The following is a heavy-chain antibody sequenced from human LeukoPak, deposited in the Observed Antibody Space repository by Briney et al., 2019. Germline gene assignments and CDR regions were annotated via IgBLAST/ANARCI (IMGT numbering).Heavy chain of an antibody. CDR2: ISGSGGST. V-gene: IGHV3-23*01. Sequence: ETLSLTCTVSGGSISSNSYYWGWIRQPPGKGLEWVSSISGSGGSTYYADSVKGRVTVSRDNSKSTLFLQMNSLRAEDTAVYYCAKSSYYDGSGYYREYYFDQWGQGTLVTVSS. CDR1: GGSISSNSYY. D-gene: IGHD3-22*01. CDR3: AKSSYYDGSGYYREYYFDQ. J-gene: IGHJ4*02.